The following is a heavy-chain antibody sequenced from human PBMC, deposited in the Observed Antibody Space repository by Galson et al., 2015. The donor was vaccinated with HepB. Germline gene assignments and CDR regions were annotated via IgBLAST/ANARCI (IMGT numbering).Heavy chain of an antibody. V-gene: IGHV6-1*01. Sequence: CAISGDSVSSNSAVWNWIRQSPSRGLEWLGRTYYRSKWYKDYALFVKSRITINADISKNQISLQLNSVTPEDTAIYYCAYGVDVWGQGTRVTVSS. CDR1: GDSVSSNSAV. CDR2: TYYRSKWYK. CDR3: AYGVDV. J-gene: IGHJ6*02.